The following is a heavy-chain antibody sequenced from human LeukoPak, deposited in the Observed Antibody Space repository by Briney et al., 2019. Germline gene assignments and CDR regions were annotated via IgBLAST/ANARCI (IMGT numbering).Heavy chain of an antibody. CDR2: MNPNSGNT. CDR1: GYTFTSYD. V-gene: IGHV1-8*01. Sequence: ASVKVSCKASGYTFTSYDINWVRQATGQGLEWMGWMNPNSGNTGYAQKFQGRVTMTRNTSISTAYMELSSLRSEDTAVYYCARKGVRYFDLDYWGQGALVTVSS. CDR3: ARKGVRYFDLDY. J-gene: IGHJ4*02. D-gene: IGHD3-9*01.